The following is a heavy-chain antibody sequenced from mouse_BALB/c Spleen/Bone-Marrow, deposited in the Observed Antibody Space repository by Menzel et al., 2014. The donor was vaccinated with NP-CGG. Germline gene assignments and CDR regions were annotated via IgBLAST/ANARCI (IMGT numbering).Heavy chain of an antibody. J-gene: IGHJ2*01. CDR2: INPSTGYT. D-gene: IGHD2-4*01. V-gene: IGHV1-7*01. CDR3: ARSGDYGGFDY. CDR1: GYTFTSYW. Sequence: VQLQQSGAELAKPGASVKMSCKASGYTFTSYWMHWVKQRPGQGLEWIGYINPSTGYTEYIQKFKDKATLTADKSSSTAYMQLSSLTSEDSAVYYCARSGDYGGFDYWGQGTTLTVSS.